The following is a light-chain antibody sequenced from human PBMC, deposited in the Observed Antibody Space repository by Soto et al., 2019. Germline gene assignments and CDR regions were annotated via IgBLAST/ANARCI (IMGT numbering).Light chain of an antibody. V-gene: IGLV2-8*01. Sequence: QSALTQPPSASGSPGQSVTISCTGTSSDVGGYNYVSWYQQHLGKAPQLVIYGVNKRASGVPDRFSGSKSGNTASLTVSGLQAEDEADYYCSSYAGSNILYVFGTGTKLTGL. CDR1: SSDVGGYNY. CDR2: GVN. CDR3: SSYAGSNILYV. J-gene: IGLJ1*01.